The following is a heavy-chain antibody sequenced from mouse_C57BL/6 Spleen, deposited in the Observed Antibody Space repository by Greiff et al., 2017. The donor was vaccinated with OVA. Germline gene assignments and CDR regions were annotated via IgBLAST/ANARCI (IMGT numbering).Heavy chain of an antibody. V-gene: IGHV1-69*01. D-gene: IGHD1-1*01. Sequence: QVQLQQPGAELVMPGASVKLSCKASGYTFTSYWMHWVKQRPGQGLEWIGEIDPSDSYTNYNQKFKGKSTLTVDKSSSTAYMQLSSLTSEDSAVYYCARVLRRAYYFDYWGQGTTLTVSS. CDR1: GYTFTSYW. CDR2: IDPSDSYT. J-gene: IGHJ2*01. CDR3: ARVLRRAYYFDY.